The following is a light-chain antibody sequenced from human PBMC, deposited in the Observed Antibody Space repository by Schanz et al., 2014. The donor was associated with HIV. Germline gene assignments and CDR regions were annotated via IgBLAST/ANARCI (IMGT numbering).Light chain of an antibody. CDR1: QSVSSSY. J-gene: IGKJ2*01. CDR3: QHYGGPYT. V-gene: IGKV3-20*01. Sequence: EIVLTQSPGTLSLSPGERATLSCRASQSVSSSYLAWYQQKPGQAPRLLIYSASRRANGIPDRFSGSGSGTDFTLTISRLEPEDFAVYYCQHYGGPYTFGQGTKLEIK. CDR2: SAS.